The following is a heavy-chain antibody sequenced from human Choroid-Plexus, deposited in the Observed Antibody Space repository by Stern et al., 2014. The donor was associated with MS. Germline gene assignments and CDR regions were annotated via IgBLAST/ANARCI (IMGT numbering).Heavy chain of an antibody. J-gene: IGHJ5*02. V-gene: IGHV3-30*18. Sequence: LVQSGGGVVQPGRPLRLSCVASGFTLGSCAMHWVRQAPGKGLEWGAGVSYDGSNKYYADSVKGRFTISRDNSQNTLYMQMSSLRPEDTAVYYCAKDRQYLTYFFDHWGQGSLVTVSS. CDR2: VSYDGSNK. CDR1: GFTLGSCA. D-gene: IGHD2/OR15-2a*01. CDR3: AKDRQYLTYFFDH.